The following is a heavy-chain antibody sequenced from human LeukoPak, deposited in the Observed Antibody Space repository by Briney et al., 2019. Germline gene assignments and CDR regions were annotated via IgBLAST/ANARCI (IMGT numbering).Heavy chain of an antibody. D-gene: IGHD1-26*01. Sequence: SVKVSCKASGGPFSNYALSWVRQAPGQGLEWLGRIIPILGTTDTAQKFQGRVTMTANRPTDTAYMELRSLRSEDTAVYYCARDPPFTVGGSTEMFDYWGQGTPVTVTS. J-gene: IGHJ4*02. CDR2: IIPILGTT. V-gene: IGHV1-69*10. CDR1: GGPFSNYA. CDR3: ARDPPFTVGGSTEMFDY.